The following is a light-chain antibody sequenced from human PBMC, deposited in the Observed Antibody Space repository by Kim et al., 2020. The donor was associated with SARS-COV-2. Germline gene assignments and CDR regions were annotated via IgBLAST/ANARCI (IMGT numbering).Light chain of an antibody. Sequence: DIVMTQSPDSLAVSLGERATINCKSSQSLLYSSNNKNYLAWYQQKPGHPPKLLIYWASTRESGVPDRFSGSGSGTDFTLTISSLQAEDVAVYYCQQYYITPRTFGQGTMVDIK. J-gene: IGKJ1*01. V-gene: IGKV4-1*01. CDR1: QSLLYSSNNKNY. CDR3: QQYYITPRT. CDR2: WAS.